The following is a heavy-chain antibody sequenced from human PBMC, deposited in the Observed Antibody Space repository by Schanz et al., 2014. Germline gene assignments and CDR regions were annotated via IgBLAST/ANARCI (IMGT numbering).Heavy chain of an antibody. D-gene: IGHD3-10*01. J-gene: IGHJ6*02. Sequence: QVQLVQSGAEVKKPGASVKVSCKASGYTFVSYSMHWVRQAPGQGLEWMGMINPSGGSTTYAQKFQGRVTLTTDTSTSTAYMELRNLRSDDTAVYYCARAKRFGDMDVWGQGTTVTVSS. CDR2: INPSGGST. CDR3: ARAKRFGDMDV. V-gene: IGHV1-46*01. CDR1: GYTFVSYS.